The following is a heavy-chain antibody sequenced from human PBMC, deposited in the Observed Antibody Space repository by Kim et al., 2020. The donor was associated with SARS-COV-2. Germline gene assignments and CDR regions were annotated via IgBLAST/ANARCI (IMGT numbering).Heavy chain of an antibody. CDR2: INPNSGGT. D-gene: IGHD2-15*01. Sequence: ASVKVSCKASGYSFTDYYVHWVRQAPGQGLEWMGWINPNSGGTKYAQKFQGRVTMTTDTSISTAYMEVRSLRSDDMAVYFCARALGYCRGGSCYPWGQGT. J-gene: IGHJ5*02. CDR1: GYSFTDYY. CDR3: ARALGYCRGGSCYP. V-gene: IGHV1-2*02.